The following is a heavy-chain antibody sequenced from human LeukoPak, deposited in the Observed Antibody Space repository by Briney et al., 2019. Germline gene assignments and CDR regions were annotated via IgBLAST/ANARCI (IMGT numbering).Heavy chain of an antibody. V-gene: IGHV3-23*01. D-gene: IGHD3-10*01. Sequence: GGSLRLSCAASGFTFSSYGMSWVRQAPGKGLEWVSAISGSGGSTYYADSVKGRFTISRDNSKNTLYLQMNSLRAEDTAVYYCAKDRGTMVRGRGFDYWGQGTLVTVSS. CDR1: GFTFSSYG. J-gene: IGHJ4*02. CDR2: ISGSGGST. CDR3: AKDRGTMVRGRGFDY.